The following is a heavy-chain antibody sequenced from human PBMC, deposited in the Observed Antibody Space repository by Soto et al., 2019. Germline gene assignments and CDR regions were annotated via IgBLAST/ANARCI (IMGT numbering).Heavy chain of an antibody. CDR1: GFSFSTYW. Sequence: ESGGGLVQPGGSLRLSCTASGFSFSTYWLSWLRQAPGKGLEWVARINEDGGAKYYVDPVKGRFTVSRDNTKNSLYLQMNSLSADDTAVYYCARGGHWAADYWGQGTPVTVSS. CDR2: INEDGGAK. D-gene: IGHD7-27*01. J-gene: IGHJ4*02. CDR3: ARGGHWAADY. V-gene: IGHV3-7*03.